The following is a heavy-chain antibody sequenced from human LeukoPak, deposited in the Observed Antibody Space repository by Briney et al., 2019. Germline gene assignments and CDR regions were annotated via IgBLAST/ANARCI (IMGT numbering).Heavy chain of an antibody. D-gene: IGHD6-13*01. Sequence: GGSLRLSCAASGLTFSSRWMSWVRQAPGKGLEWVGNIQPDGREQYPVDSVKGRFTISRDNAENSLYLQMNSLRAEDTAVYYCARDWVAAAGTGPSIDYWGQGTLVTVSS. CDR1: GLTFSSRW. V-gene: IGHV3-7*01. CDR2: IQPDGREQ. J-gene: IGHJ4*02. CDR3: ARDWVAAAGTGPSIDY.